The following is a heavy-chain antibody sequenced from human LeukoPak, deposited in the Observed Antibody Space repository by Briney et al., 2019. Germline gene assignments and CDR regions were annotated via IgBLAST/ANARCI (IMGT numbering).Heavy chain of an antibody. D-gene: IGHD3-10*01. V-gene: IGHV1-2*02. Sequence: ASVKVSCKASGYTFTGYYMHWVRQAPGQGLEWMGWINPNSGGTNYAQKFQGRVTMTRDTSISTAYMELSRLRSDDTAVYYCARGAPWFGELPLGLFGYDAFDIWGQGKMVNGSS. CDR1: GYTFTGYY. CDR2: INPNSGGT. CDR3: ARGAPWFGELPLGLFGYDAFDI. J-gene: IGHJ3*02.